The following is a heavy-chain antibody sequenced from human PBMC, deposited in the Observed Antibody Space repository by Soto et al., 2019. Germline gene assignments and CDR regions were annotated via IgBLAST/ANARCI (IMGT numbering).Heavy chain of an antibody. CDR3: ARVTLWFGELPFNNWFDP. Sequence: QVQLVQSGAEVKKPGASVKVSCKASGYTFTSYGISWVRQAPGQVLEWMGWISAYNGNTNYAQKLQGRVTMTTDTSTSTAYMELSSLRSDDTAVYYCARVTLWFGELPFNNWFDPWGQGTLVTVSS. D-gene: IGHD3-10*01. J-gene: IGHJ5*02. CDR2: ISAYNGNT. V-gene: IGHV1-18*01. CDR1: GYTFTSYG.